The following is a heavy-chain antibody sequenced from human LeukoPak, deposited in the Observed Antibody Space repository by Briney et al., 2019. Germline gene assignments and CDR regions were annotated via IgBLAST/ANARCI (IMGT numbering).Heavy chain of an antibody. CDR2: INPNSGGT. Sequence: GASVKVSCKTSGYSFTDYYTHWVRQAPGQGLEWMGWINPNSGGTSSAQKFQGRVTMTRDTSITTVYMEVNWLTSDDTAMYYCARADRLHGGPYLIGPWGQGTLVTVSS. CDR1: GYSFTDYY. D-gene: IGHD3-16*01. CDR3: ARADRLHGGPYLIGP. J-gene: IGHJ5*02. V-gene: IGHV1-2*02.